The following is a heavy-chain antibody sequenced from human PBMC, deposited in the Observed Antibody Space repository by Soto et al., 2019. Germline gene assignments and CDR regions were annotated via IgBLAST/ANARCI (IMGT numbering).Heavy chain of an antibody. CDR3: AKLGFYCTNGVCYTEAGAFDI. D-gene: IGHD2-8*01. J-gene: IGHJ3*02. Sequence: GGSLRLSCAASGFTFSSYAMSWVRQAPGKGLEWVSAISGSGGSTYYADSVKGRFTISRDNSKNTLYLQMNSLRAEDTAVYYCAKLGFYCTNGVCYTEAGAFDIWGQGTMVTVSS. V-gene: IGHV3-23*01. CDR1: GFTFSSYA. CDR2: ISGSGGST.